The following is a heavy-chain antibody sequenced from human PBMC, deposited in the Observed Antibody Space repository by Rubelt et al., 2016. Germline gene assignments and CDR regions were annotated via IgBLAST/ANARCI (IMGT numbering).Heavy chain of an antibody. D-gene: IGHD3-22*01. Sequence: QVQLQQWGAGLLKPSETLSLTCAVYGGSFSGYYWSWIRQPPGKGLEWIGEIKHSGSTNYNPSLKIRVTISVDTSKNQFSLKLSSVTAADTAVYYCARGKEGLGVTMMDYWGQGTLVTVSS. CDR2: IKHSGST. CDR3: ARGKEGLGVTMMDY. CDR1: GGSFSGYY. V-gene: IGHV4-34*01. J-gene: IGHJ4*02.